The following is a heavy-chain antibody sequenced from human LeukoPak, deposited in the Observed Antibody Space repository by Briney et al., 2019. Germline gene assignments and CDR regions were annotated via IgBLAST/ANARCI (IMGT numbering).Heavy chain of an antibody. CDR3: ARVGGYSYGYYFDY. D-gene: IGHD5-18*01. CDR2: IYSGGST. J-gene: IGHJ4*02. V-gene: IGHV3-53*04. CDR1: EFTFSNAW. Sequence: GGSLRLSCAASEFTFSNAWMSWVRQAPGKGLEWVSVIYSGGSTYYADSVKGRFTISRHNSKNTLYLQMNSLRAEDTAVYYCARVGGYSYGYYFDYWGQGTLVTVSS.